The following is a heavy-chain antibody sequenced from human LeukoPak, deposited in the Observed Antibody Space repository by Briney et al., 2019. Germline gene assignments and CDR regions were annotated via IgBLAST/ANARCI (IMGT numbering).Heavy chain of an antibody. CDR1: GFTVSSNY. J-gene: IGHJ2*01. CDR3: ARDTSGYCSTSRCYGSWYFDL. CDR2: LNNGGNT. Sequence: PGGSLRLSCAASGFTVSSNYINWVRQAPGKGLEWVSNLNNGGNTYYADSVKGRFTVSRDNSKNTLYLQMNSLGAEDTAVYYCARDTSGYCSTSRCYGSWYFDLWGRGTLVTVSS. D-gene: IGHD2-2*01. V-gene: IGHV3-53*01.